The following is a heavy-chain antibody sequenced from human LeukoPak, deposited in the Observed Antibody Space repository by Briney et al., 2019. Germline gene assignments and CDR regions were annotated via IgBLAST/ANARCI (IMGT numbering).Heavy chain of an antibody. D-gene: IGHD3-22*01. CDR2: ISSSSSYI. CDR3: ASAVYDSSGYYLDY. CDR1: GFTFSSYS. V-gene: IGHV3-21*01. Sequence: GGSLRLSCAASGFTFSSYSMNWVRQAPGKGLEWVSSISSSSSYIYYADSVKGRFTISRDNAKSSLYLQMNSLRAEDTAVYYCASAVYDSSGYYLDYWGQGTLVTVSS. J-gene: IGHJ4*02.